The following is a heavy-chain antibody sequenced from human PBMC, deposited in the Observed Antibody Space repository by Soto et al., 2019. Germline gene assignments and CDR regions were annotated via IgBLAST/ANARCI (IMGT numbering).Heavy chain of an antibody. V-gene: IGHV4-4*02. J-gene: IGHJ4*02. D-gene: IGHD3-10*01. CDR2: NFHDGTA. Sequence: SETLSLTCAVSGVSISSGNWWTWVRQTPQRGLEYIGENFHDGTANYYPSFERRVAISVDTSKNQFSLKLTSVTAADTAIYFCARLVYDTRLNYMYFDFWGQGALVTVS. CDR1: GVSISSGNW. CDR3: ARLVYDTRLNYMYFDF.